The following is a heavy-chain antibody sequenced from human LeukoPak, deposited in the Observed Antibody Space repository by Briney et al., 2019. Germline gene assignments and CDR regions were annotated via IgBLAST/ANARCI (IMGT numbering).Heavy chain of an antibody. CDR2: ISSSSSYI. D-gene: IGHD3-22*01. CDR3: ARDYYDSSGYYTAPY. Sequence: PGGSLRLSCAASAFTFSSYSMSWVRQAPGKGLEWVSAISSSSSYIYYADSVKGRFTISRDNAKNSLYLQMNSLRAEDTAVYYCARDYYDSSGYYTAPYWGQGTLVTVSS. J-gene: IGHJ4*02. CDR1: AFTFSSYS. V-gene: IGHV3-21*01.